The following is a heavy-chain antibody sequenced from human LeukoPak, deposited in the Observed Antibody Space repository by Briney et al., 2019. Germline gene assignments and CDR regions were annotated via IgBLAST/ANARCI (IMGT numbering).Heavy chain of an antibody. V-gene: IGHV3-74*01. CDR1: GFTFSPYW. CDR2: ISGDGSNR. CDR3: ARDISLRMDA. Sequence: GGSLRHSCAASGFTFSPYWIHWVRQAPGKGLMWVSIISGDGSNRRYADSVKGRFTISRDNAKNTLYLQMNSLRAEDTAVYYCARDISLRMDAWGQGTTVTVSS. J-gene: IGHJ6*01.